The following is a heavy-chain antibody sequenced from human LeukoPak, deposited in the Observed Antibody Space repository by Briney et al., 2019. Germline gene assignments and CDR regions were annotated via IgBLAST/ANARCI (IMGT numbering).Heavy chain of an antibody. CDR2: INTDGSST. CDR1: GFTFSNYW. CDR3: AKPRSLVVVVYYFDY. V-gene: IGHV3-74*01. D-gene: IGHD2-15*01. J-gene: IGHJ4*02. Sequence: GGSLRLSCAASGFTFSNYWMHWVRQAPGKGLVWVSRINTDGSSTSYVDSVKGRFTISRDNSKNTLFLQMNSLRAEDTAVYYCAKPRSLVVVVYYFDYWGQGTLVTVSS.